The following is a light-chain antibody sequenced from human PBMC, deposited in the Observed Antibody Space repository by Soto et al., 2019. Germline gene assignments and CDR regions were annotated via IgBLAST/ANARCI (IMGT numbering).Light chain of an antibody. Sequence: EIVMTQSPATLSLSPGEIATLSFRASQSISSNLAWYQQKPGQAPRLLIYGASIRATGIPDRFSGSGSGTDFALTISRLEPEDFAVYYCQQYGRSSWTFGQGTKVDIK. CDR2: GAS. J-gene: IGKJ1*01. CDR1: QSISSN. CDR3: QQYGRSSWT. V-gene: IGKV3-20*01.